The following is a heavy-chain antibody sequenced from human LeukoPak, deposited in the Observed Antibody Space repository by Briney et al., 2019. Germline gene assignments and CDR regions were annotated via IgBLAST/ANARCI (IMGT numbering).Heavy chain of an antibody. CDR2: ISGNGGGT. V-gene: IGHV3-23*01. CDR3: AKNRGAGSHYYYHMNV. CDR1: GFTFSTYA. D-gene: IGHD1-26*01. Sequence: GGSLRLSCAASGFTFSTYAMSWVRQAAGKGLEWVSLISGNGGGTYYADSVKGRFTISRDNSKNTLYLQLNSLRVEDTAVYYCAKNRGAGSHYYYHMNVWGKGTTVTVSS. J-gene: IGHJ6*03.